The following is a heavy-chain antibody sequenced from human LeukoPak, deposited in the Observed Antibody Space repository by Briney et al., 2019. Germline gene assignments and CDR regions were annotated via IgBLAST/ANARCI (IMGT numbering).Heavy chain of an antibody. CDR2: MYSSGST. CDR1: GGSISSSSYY. Sequence: SETLSLTCTVSGGSISSSSYYWSWIRQPAGTGLEWIGRMYSSGSTNYNPPLKSRVTISVDTSKNQFSLKLSSVTAADTAVYYCARDSRRGYSYEMANWFDPWGQGTLVTVSS. D-gene: IGHD5-18*01. V-gene: IGHV4-61*02. CDR3: ARDSRRGYSYEMANWFDP. J-gene: IGHJ5*02.